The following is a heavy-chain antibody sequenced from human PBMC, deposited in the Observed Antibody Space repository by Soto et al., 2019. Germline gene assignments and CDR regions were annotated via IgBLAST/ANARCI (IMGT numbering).Heavy chain of an antibody. J-gene: IGHJ5*02. D-gene: IGHD2-15*01. CDR3: ARGDTVVAATDNWFDP. V-gene: IGHV1-69*06. Sequence: PGASVKVSCKASGGTFSSYAISWVRQAPGQGLEWMGGIIPIFGTANYAQKFQGRVTITADKSTSTAYMELSSLRSEDTAVYYCARGDTVVAATDNWFDPWGQGTLVTVSS. CDR1: GGTFSSYA. CDR2: IIPIFGTA.